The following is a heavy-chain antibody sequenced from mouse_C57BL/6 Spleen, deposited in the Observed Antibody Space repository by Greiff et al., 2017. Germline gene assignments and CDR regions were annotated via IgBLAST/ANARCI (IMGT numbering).Heavy chain of an antibody. D-gene: IGHD2-4*01. Sequence: DVMLVESGGGLVKPGGSLKLSCAASGFTFSSYTMSWVRQTPEKRLEWVATISGGGGNTYYPDSVKGRFTISRDNAKNTLYLQMSSLRSEDTALYYCARHKITTGDYYAMDYWGQGTSVTVSS. CDR3: ARHKITTGDYYAMDY. J-gene: IGHJ4*01. V-gene: IGHV5-9*01. CDR2: ISGGGGNT. CDR1: GFTFSSYT.